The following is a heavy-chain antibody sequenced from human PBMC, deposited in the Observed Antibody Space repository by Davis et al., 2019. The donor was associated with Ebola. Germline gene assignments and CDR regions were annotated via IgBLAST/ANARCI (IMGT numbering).Heavy chain of an antibody. CDR3: ARDIVVVVAGLNWFDP. J-gene: IGHJ5*02. Sequence: MPSETLSLTCTVSGGSISSYYWSWIRQPPGKGLEWIGYIYYSGSTNYNPSLKSRVTISVDTSKNQFSLKLSSVTAADTAVYYCARDIVVVVAGLNWFDPWGQGTLVTVSS. CDR1: GGSISSYY. D-gene: IGHD2-15*01. V-gene: IGHV4-59*01. CDR2: IYYSGST.